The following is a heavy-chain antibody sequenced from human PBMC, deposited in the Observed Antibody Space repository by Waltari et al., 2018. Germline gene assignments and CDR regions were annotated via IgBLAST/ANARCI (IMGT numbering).Heavy chain of an antibody. D-gene: IGHD4-17*01. Sequence: QVQLQESGPGLVKPSETLSLTCTVPGGSISSHYWSWIRQPPGKGLEWIGYSYYSGGTHDTPSLKSRVTISVDTSKNQFSLKLSSVTAADTAVYYCARGTTVTPFDYWGQGTLVTVSS. CDR2: SYYSGGT. V-gene: IGHV4-59*11. CDR3: ARGTTVTPFDY. J-gene: IGHJ4*02. CDR1: GGSISSHY.